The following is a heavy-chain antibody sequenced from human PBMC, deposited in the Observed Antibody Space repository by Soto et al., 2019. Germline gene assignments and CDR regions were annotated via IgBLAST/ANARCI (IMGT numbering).Heavy chain of an antibody. CDR1: GGTFSSYT. CDR2: IIPILGIA. CDR3: ARDAEAAYYYDSSGYYA. Sequence: QVQLVQSGAEVKKPGSSVKVACKASGGTFSSYTISWVRQAPGEGLEWMGRIIPILGIANYAQKFQGRVTITADKSTSTAYMELSSLRSEDTAVYYCARDAEAAYYYDSSGYYAWGQGTLVTVSS. V-gene: IGHV1-69*08. D-gene: IGHD3-22*01. J-gene: IGHJ5*02.